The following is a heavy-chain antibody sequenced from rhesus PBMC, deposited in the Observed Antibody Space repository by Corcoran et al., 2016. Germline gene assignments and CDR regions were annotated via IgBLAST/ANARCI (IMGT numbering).Heavy chain of an antibody. CDR1: GGSISSSNW. CDR2: IYGGRGST. V-gene: IGHV4-92*01. J-gene: IGHJ4*01. Sequence: QVQLQESGPGLVKPSETLSLTCAVSGGSISSSNWWSWMRQSLGKGLGLIGYIYGGRGSTSSNPSLKSRFTISTATSKNQFSLKLSSVTAADTAVYYCARKTRIAAAGGHFDYWGQGVLVTVSS. D-gene: IGHD6-31*01. CDR3: ARKTRIAAAGGHFDY.